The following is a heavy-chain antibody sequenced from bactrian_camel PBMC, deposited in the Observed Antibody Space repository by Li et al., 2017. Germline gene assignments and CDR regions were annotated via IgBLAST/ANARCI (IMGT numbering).Heavy chain of an antibody. CDR3: AADRPFLGWKPCNY. Sequence: VQLVESGGGSVQTGGSLRLSCVASGDTIGRYCMGWFRQIPDKEREGVAGIDSDGSTSYADSVKGRFTISQDNAKNTLYLQMNSLKTEDTAVYYCAADRPFLGWKPCNYWGQGTQVTVS. CDR2: IDSDGST. D-gene: IGHD5*01. V-gene: IGHV3S53*01. CDR1: GDTIGRYC. J-gene: IGHJ4*01.